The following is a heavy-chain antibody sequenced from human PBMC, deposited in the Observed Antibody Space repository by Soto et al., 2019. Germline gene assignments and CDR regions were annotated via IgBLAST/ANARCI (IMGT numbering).Heavy chain of an antibody. V-gene: IGHV1-18*01. CDR1: GYTFSSNG. CDR3: ATFPAVLLWSGEFQAFDI. Sequence: QVQLVQSGAAVKKPGASVKVSCKASGYTFSSNGISWVRQAPGQGLEWMGWINPYNGNTNSAQKLQGRVTLTTDKSTSTAYMELRSLRSDDTAVYYCATFPAVLLWSGEFQAFDIWGHGTMVTVSS. CDR2: INPYNGNT. D-gene: IGHD3-10*01. J-gene: IGHJ3*02.